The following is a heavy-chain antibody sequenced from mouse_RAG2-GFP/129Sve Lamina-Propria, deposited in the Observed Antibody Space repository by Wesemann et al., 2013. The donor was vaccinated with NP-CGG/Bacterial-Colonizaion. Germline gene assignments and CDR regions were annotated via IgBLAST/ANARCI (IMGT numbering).Heavy chain of an antibody. CDR3: ARRDYGSSYRWYFDV. Sequence: EVQLVESGGGLVKPGGSLKLSCAASGIDFSRYWMSWVRRAPGKGLEWIGEINPDSSTINYAPSLKDKFIISRDNAKNTLYLQMSKVRSEDTALYYCARRDYGSSYRWYFDVWGTGTTVTVSS. J-gene: IGHJ1*03. CDR2: INPDSSTI. CDR1: GIDFSRYW. D-gene: IGHD1-1*01. V-gene: IGHV4-1*01.